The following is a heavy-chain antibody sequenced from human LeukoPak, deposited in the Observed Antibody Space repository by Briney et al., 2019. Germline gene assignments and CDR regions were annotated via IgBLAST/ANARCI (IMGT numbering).Heavy chain of an antibody. V-gene: IGHV4-59*01. Sequence: PSETLSLTCTVSGGSISSYYWSWIRQPPGKGLEWIGYIYYSGSTNYNPSLKSRVTISVDTSKNQFSLKLSSVTAADTAVYYCAISYYDILTGYSSAFDYGGQGTLVTVSS. J-gene: IGHJ4*02. D-gene: IGHD3-9*01. CDR3: AISYYDILTGYSSAFDY. CDR1: GGSISSYY. CDR2: IYYSGST.